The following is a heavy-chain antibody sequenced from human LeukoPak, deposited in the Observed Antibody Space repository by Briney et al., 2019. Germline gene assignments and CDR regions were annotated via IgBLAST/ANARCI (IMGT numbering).Heavy chain of an antibody. CDR1: GFTFDDYA. Sequence: GGSLRLSCAASGFTFDDYAMHWVRQAPGKGLEWVSGISWNSGSIGYADSVKGRFTISRDNAKNSLYLQMNSLRAEDTALYYCAKIAVYSYGYYFDYWGQGTLVTVSS. CDR2: ISWNSGSI. D-gene: IGHD5-18*01. J-gene: IGHJ4*02. CDR3: AKIAVYSYGYYFDY. V-gene: IGHV3-9*01.